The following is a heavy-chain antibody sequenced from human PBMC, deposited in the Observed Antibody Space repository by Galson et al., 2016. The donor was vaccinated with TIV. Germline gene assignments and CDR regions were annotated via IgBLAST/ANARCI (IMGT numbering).Heavy chain of an antibody. D-gene: IGHD3-16*01. V-gene: IGHV1-8*02. J-gene: IGHJ5*02. CDR1: GYSFINHD. CDR3: ARAVGGNWFDP. CDR2: MNPYSGNT. Sequence: SVKVSCKASGYSFINHDINWVRQATGQGLEWRGWMNPYSGNTGYAQKFQGRVTMTRNTAISTAYMELNSLTAEDTAVYYCARAVGGNWFDPWGQGTLVTVSS.